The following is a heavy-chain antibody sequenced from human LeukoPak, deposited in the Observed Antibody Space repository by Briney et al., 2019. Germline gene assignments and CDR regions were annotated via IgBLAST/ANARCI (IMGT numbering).Heavy chain of an antibody. D-gene: IGHD3-10*01. CDR1: GFTFSSYG. V-gene: IGHV3-30*02. CDR2: IRYDGSNK. J-gene: IGHJ6*03. CDR3: AKTGGLWFGEVYYMDV. Sequence: GGSLRLSCAASGFTFSSYGMHWVRQAPGKGLEWVAFIRYDGSNKYYADSVKGRFTISRDNSKNTLYLQMNSLRAEDTAVYYCAKTGGLWFGEVYYMDVWGKGTTVTVSS.